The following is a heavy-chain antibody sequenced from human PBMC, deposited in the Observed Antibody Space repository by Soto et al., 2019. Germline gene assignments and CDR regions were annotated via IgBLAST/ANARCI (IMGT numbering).Heavy chain of an antibody. CDR1: GFTFSTYG. CDR2: ISYDGGKQ. D-gene: IGHD3-3*01. Sequence: QGQLVESGGGVVQPGRSLRLSCAASGFTFSTYGMHWVRQAPGKALEWVATISYDGGKQYYADSVKGRFTISRDNSKNTLPLQMNSLRGEDTAVYHCAKDLGTDDLWTGKYYCCYGMDVWGQGSTVTVSS. CDR3: AKDLGTDDLWTGKYYCCYGMDV. J-gene: IGHJ6*02. V-gene: IGHV3-30*18.